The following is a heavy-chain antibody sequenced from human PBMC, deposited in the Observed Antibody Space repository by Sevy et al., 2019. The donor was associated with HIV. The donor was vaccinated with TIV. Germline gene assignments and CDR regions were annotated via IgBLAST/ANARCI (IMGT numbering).Heavy chain of an antibody. Sequence: GGSLRLSCAASGFTFGGSAMHWVRQASGKGLEWVGRIRSKANNYATAHAASVEGRFTISRDDSKNTAYLQMNSLKTEDTAVYYCTRLGGTVVTPYYAMDVWGQGTTVTV. V-gene: IGHV3-73*01. CDR1: GFTFGGSA. CDR2: IRSKANNYAT. J-gene: IGHJ6*02. D-gene: IGHD2-21*02. CDR3: TRLGGTVVTPYYAMDV.